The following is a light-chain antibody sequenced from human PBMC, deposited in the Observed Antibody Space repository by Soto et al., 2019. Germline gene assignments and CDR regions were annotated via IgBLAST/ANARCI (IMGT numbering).Light chain of an antibody. CDR3: QQFGSSPT. V-gene: IGKV3-20*01. CDR1: QSVSSAY. Sequence: ETVLTQFPGTLSLSPGERVTLSCRASQSVSSAYLAWYQQKPGQAPRLLIYSAYHRATGIPDRFSGSGSATSFTLTISRLEPEDFAMYFCQQFGSSPTFGQGTYL. CDR2: SAY. J-gene: IGKJ2*01.